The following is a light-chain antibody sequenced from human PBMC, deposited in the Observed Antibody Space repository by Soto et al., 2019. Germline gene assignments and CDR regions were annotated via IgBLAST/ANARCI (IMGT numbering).Light chain of an antibody. CDR1: SSGVGLYNL. CDR3: CSYVGSSILM. J-gene: IGLJ3*02. V-gene: IGLV2-23*02. CDR2: EVN. Sequence: QSVLPQPASVSGSPGQSITISCTGTSSGVGLYNLVSWYQQLPGKAPKLIIYEVNERPSGFSERFSGYTSGNTASLTISGVKDEDEDDYYCCSYVGSSILMFGERTKLPLL.